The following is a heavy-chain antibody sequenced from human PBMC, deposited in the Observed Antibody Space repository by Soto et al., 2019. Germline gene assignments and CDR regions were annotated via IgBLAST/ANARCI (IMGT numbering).Heavy chain of an antibody. CDR1: GFSLTTSGVG. Sequence: QITLNESGPTQVKPRQTLTLTCTFSGFSLTTSGVGVGWIRQSPGKAPEWLALIYWDDDKRYSPSLKSRLTTTKDTSKTQVALTMADLDPADTPTYYCAHRVLRTVFGLVTTTAIYFDFWAQGPPAAASS. CDR3: AHRVLRTVFGLVTTTAIYFDF. CDR2: IYWDDDK. V-gene: IGHV2-5*02. D-gene: IGHD3-3*01. J-gene: IGHJ4*02.